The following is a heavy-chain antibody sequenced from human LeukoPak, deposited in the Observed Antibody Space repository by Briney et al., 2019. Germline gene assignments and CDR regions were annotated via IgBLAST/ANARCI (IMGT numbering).Heavy chain of an antibody. V-gene: IGHV1-8*01. CDR3: ARGKRLLWFGELLSWDY. J-gene: IGHJ4*02. CDR1: GYTFTSYD. CDR2: MNPNSGNT. D-gene: IGHD3-10*01. Sequence: ASVKVSCKASGYTFTSYDINWVRQATGQGLERMGWMNPNSGNTGYAQKFQGRVTMTRNTSISTAYMELSSLRSEDTAVYYCARGKRLLWFGELLSWDYWGQGTLVTVSS.